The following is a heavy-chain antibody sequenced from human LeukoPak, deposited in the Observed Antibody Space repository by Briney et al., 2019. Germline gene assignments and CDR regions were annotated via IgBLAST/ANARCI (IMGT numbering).Heavy chain of an antibody. J-gene: IGHJ5*02. D-gene: IGHD3-9*01. CDR2: ISCSGGST. V-gene: IGHV3-23*01. CDR3: AKSDYDILTGYYPFDP. CDR1: GFTFSSYA. Sequence: PGGSLRLSCAASGFTFSSYAMSWVRQATGKGMEWVSAISCSGGSTYYADSVKGRFTISRDNSKNTLYLQMNSLRAEDTAVYYCAKSDYDILTGYYPFDPWGQGTLVTVSS.